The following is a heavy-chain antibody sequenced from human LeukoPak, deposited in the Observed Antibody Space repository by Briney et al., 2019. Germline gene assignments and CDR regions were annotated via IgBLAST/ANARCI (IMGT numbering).Heavy chain of an antibody. V-gene: IGHV4-30-4*08. D-gene: IGHD1-26*01. CDR3: ARVLVGATTTWFDP. Sequence: SQTLSLTCTVSGGSISSGDYYWSWIRQPPGKGLEWTGYIYYSGSTYYNPSLKSRVTISVDTSKNQFSLKLSSVTAADTAVYYCARVLVGATTTWFDPWGQGTLVTVSS. J-gene: IGHJ5*02. CDR2: IYYSGST. CDR1: GGSISSGDYY.